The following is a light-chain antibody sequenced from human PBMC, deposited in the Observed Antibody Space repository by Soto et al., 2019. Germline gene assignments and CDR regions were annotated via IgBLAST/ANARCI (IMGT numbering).Light chain of an antibody. J-gene: IGKJ5*01. CDR2: GAS. CDR3: QQYNSYPT. V-gene: IGKV3-20*01. CDR1: QTVSSSY. Sequence: IVLTQSPGTLSLSPGERATLSCRASQTVSSSYLAWYQQKPGQAPRLLIYGASSRATGIPDRLSGSGSGTDFTLTIRSLQPDDFATYYCQQYNSYPTFGQGTRLEIK.